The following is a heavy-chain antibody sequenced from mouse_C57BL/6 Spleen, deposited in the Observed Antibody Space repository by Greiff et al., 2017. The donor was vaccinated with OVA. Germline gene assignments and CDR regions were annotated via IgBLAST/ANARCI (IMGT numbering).Heavy chain of an antibody. V-gene: IGHV14-2*01. CDR1: GFNIKDYY. CDR3: ARSGTTRYFDV. Sequence: EVKLQESGAELVKPGASVKLSCTASGFNIKDYYMHWVKQRTEQGLEWIGRIDPEDGETKYAPKFQGKATITADTSSNTASLQLSSLTSEDTAVYYCARSGTTRYFDVWGTGTTVTVSS. J-gene: IGHJ1*03. D-gene: IGHD1-1*01. CDR2: IDPEDGET.